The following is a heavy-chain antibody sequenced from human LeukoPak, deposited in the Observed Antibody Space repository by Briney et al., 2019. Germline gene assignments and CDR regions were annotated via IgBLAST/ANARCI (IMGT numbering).Heavy chain of an antibody. CDR2: IGSDGDST. CDR1: GSTFSTYP. V-gene: IGHV3-64D*06. D-gene: IGHD3-9*01. J-gene: IGHJ4*02. CDR3: VKRTTDYYYYDH. Sequence: GGSLRLSCSASGSTFSTYPMHWVRQAPGRGLEYVSSIGSDGDSTYYADSVKGRFTISRDNSKNTLYLQTSSLRAEDTAVYYCVKRTTDYYYYDHWGRGTLVTVSS.